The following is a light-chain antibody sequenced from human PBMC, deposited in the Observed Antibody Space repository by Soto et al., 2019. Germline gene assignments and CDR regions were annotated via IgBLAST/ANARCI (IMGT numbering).Light chain of an antibody. Sequence: EIVLTQSPGTLSLSPGERATLCCRASQSVSSYLAWYQQKPGQAPRLLIYGASTRATGIPARFSGSGSGTEFTLTISSLQSEDFAVYYCQQYNNWPRTFGQGTKVDIK. CDR1: QSVSSY. CDR3: QQYNNWPRT. J-gene: IGKJ1*01. CDR2: GAS. V-gene: IGKV3-15*01.